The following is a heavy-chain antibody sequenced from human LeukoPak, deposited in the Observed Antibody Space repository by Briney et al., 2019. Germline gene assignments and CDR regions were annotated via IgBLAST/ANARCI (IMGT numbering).Heavy chain of an antibody. J-gene: IGHJ4*02. Sequence: SETLSLTCTVSGGSISNSDNSWGWIRQPPGKGLECIGTIYYSGSTYYKSSLKSRVTISVDTSKNQFSLKLSSVTAADTAVYYCARVADGKGYPFDYWGQGTLVTVSS. CDR1: GGSISNSDNS. V-gene: IGHV4-39*07. CDR3: ARVADGKGYPFDY. D-gene: IGHD5-18*01. CDR2: IYYSGST.